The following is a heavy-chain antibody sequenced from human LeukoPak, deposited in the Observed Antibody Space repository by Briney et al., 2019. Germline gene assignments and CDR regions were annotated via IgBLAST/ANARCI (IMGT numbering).Heavy chain of an antibody. V-gene: IGHV3-74*01. Sequence: PGGSLRLSCAASGFTFSSYWMHWVRQAPGKGLVWVSRINSDGSSTSYADSVKGRFTISRDNAKNTLYLQMNSLRAEDTAVYYCARSLVDTAVVAVPEYYYYYMDVWGKGTTVTVSS. D-gene: IGHD5-18*01. CDR3: ARSLVDTAVVAVPEYYYYYMDV. CDR1: GFTFSSYW. CDR2: INSDGSST. J-gene: IGHJ6*03.